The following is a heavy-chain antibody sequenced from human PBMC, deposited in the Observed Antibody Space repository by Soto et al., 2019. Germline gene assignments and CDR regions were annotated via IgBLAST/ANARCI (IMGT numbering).Heavy chain of an antibody. CDR1: GFTFRSYW. CDR3: ARDKDIVVVPAAPWSNNWFDP. V-gene: IGHV3-7*01. D-gene: IGHD2-2*01. Sequence: GGALRLSCAASGFTFRSYWMSWVRQAPGKGLGGVGNIKQEGSEKYYVDSVKGRYTISRDNAKNSLYLQMNSLRAEDTAVYYCARDKDIVVVPAAPWSNNWFDPWGQGTLVTVSS. J-gene: IGHJ5*02. CDR2: IKQEGSEK.